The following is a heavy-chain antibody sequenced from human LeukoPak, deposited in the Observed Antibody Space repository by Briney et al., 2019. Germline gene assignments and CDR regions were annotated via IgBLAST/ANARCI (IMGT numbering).Heavy chain of an antibody. V-gene: IGHV3-23*01. CDR2: ISGSGGST. CDR3: AKGSGSYYGLFDY. J-gene: IGHJ4*02. D-gene: IGHD1-26*01. CDR1: GFTFSSYA. Sequence: GGFLRLSCAASGFTFSSYAMSWVRQAPGKGLEWVSTISGSGGSTYYADSVKGRFTISRDNSKNTLYLQMNSLRAEDTAVYYCAKGSGSYYGLFDYWGQGTLVTVSS.